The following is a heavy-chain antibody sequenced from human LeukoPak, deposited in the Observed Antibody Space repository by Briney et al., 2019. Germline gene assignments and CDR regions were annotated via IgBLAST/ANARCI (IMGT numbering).Heavy chain of an antibody. D-gene: IGHD3-22*01. CDR3: AKSFTMIVGSEGAFDI. CDR2: ISWNSGSI. J-gene: IGHJ3*02. CDR1: SSGGYY. Sequence: SSGGYYWSWIRQPPGKGLEWVSGISWNSGSIGYADSVKGRFTISRDNAKNSLYLQMNSLRAEDTALYYCAKSFTMIVGSEGAFDIWGQGTMVTVSS. V-gene: IGHV3-9*01.